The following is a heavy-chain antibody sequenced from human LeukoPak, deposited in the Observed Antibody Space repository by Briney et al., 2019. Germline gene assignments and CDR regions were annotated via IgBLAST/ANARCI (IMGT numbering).Heavy chain of an antibody. D-gene: IGHD3-3*01. CDR2: ISYDGSKI. CDR1: GFIFSNFT. J-gene: IGHJ3*01. V-gene: IGHV3-30-3*01. Sequence: RGSLRLFCAASGFIFSNFTMHWVRQAPGKGLEWVTLISYDGSKIYYADSVKGRFTISRDNSKNTLYLQMSSLRAEDTAVYYCARESGWGLPHAFDFWGQGTMVTVSS. CDR3: ARESGWGLPHAFDF.